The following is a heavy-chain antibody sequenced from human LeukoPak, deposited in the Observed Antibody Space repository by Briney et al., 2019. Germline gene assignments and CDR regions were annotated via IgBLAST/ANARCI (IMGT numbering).Heavy chain of an antibody. Sequence: SVKVSCKASGGTFISYAISWVRRAPGQGLEWMGGIIPIFGTANYAQKFQGRVTITADESTSTAYMELSSLRSEDTAVYYCARPGVVVTRGDPHYYYYGMDVWGQGTTVTVSS. D-gene: IGHD3-22*01. V-gene: IGHV1-69*13. CDR3: ARPGVVVTRGDPHYYYYGMDV. J-gene: IGHJ6*02. CDR1: GGTFISYA. CDR2: IIPIFGTA.